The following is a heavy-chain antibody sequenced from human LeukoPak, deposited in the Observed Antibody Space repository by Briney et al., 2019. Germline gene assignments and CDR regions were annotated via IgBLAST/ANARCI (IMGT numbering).Heavy chain of an antibody. CDR1: GFSLNTRGVG. V-gene: IGHV2-5*02. CDR2: IYWDDDM. Sequence: ESGPTLVNPTQTLTLTCTFSGFSLNTRGVGVGWIRQPPGRALEWLALIYWDDDMRYSPSLKSRLTITKDTAKRQGVITMTNMAPVHTATYFCAHRKNYYDSSVFDNWGQGTLVTVSS. J-gene: IGHJ4*02. D-gene: IGHD3-22*01. CDR3: AHRKNYYDSSVFDN.